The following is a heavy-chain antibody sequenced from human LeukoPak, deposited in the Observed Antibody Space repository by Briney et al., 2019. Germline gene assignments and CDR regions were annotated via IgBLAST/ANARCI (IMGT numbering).Heavy chain of an antibody. CDR1: GGSISSSNYY. J-gene: IGHJ4*02. CDR2: IYYSGST. Sequence: SETLSLTCTVSGGSISSSNYYWRWIRQPPGKGLEWIGNIYYSGSTHYKPSLKTRVTISVDTSKNQFSLKLTSVTAADTAVYYCARHASVDGNWPRPLDYWGQGSLVTVSS. CDR3: ARHASVDGNWPRPLDY. D-gene: IGHD6-19*01. V-gene: IGHV4-39*01.